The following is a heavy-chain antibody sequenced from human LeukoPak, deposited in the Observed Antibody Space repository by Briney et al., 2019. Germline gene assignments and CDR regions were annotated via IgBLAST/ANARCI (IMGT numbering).Heavy chain of an antibody. CDR1: GYSISSGYY. Sequence: PSETLSLTCAVSGYSISSGYYWGWIRQPPGKGLEWIGSIYHSGSTYYNPSLKSRVTISVDTSKNQFSLKLSSVTAADTTVYYCARRGGPVYCSSTSCPYNWFDPWGQGTLVTVSS. D-gene: IGHD2-2*01. CDR2: IYHSGST. J-gene: IGHJ5*02. CDR3: ARRGGPVYCSSTSCPYNWFDP. V-gene: IGHV4-38-2*01.